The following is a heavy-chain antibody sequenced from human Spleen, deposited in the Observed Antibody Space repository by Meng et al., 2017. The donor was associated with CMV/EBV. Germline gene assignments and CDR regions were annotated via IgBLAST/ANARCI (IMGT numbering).Heavy chain of an antibody. CDR3: ARGDWRSSTLDS. CDR2: MNPNSGDT. V-gene: IGHV1-8*01. D-gene: IGHD1-26*01. CDR1: GYTFTNYD. J-gene: IGHJ4*02. Sequence: ASVQVSCKASGYTFTNYDINWVRQAAGQGLEWMGWMNPNSGDTGYAQKFPGRVIMTRSTSISTAYLELSSLRSEDTAVYYCARGDWRSSTLDSWGQGTLVTVSS.